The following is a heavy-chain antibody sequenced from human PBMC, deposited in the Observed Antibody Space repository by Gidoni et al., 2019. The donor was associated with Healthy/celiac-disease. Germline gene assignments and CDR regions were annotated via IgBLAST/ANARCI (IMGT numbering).Heavy chain of an antibody. Sequence: QVQLVQSGAAVKKPGASVKFPSKASGNTFNTYGISWVRQAPGQGLEWMGWISAYNGNTNYARKLQGRVTMTTDTSASTAYMELRSLRSDDTAVYYWARDRGDYWGQGTLVTVSS. CDR2: ISAYNGNT. CDR1: GNTFNTYG. V-gene: IGHV1-18*01. D-gene: IGHD3-16*01. CDR3: ARDRGDY. J-gene: IGHJ4*02.